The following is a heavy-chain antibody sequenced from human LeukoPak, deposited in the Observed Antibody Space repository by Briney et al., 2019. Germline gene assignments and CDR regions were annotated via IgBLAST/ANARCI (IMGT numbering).Heavy chain of an antibody. CDR3: AKSGTGCSGGSCYSHHFDC. CDR1: GFTFSSYA. D-gene: IGHD2-15*01. J-gene: IGHJ4*02. CDR2: ISGSGDST. Sequence: GGSLRLSCVVSGFTFSSYAMSWVRQAPGKGLEWVSAISGSGDSTYYADSVKGRFTISRDNSKSTVYLQMNSLRADDTAVYYCAKSGTGCSGGSCYSHHFDCWGQGALVTVSS. V-gene: IGHV3-23*01.